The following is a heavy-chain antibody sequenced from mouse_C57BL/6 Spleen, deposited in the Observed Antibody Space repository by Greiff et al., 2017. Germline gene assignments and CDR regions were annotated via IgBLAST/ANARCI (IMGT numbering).Heavy chain of an antibody. J-gene: IGHJ3*01. CDR3: ASSGSSSWFWC. CDR1: GYTFTSYG. D-gene: IGHD1-1*01. V-gene: IGHV1-81*01. CDR2: IYPRSGNT. Sequence: QVQLQQSGAELARPGASVKLSCKASGYTFTSYGISWVKQRTGQGLEWIGEIYPRSGNTYYNEKFKGKATLTADKSSSTAYMELRSLTSEDSAVYFWASSGSSSWFWCWGQGTLVTVSA.